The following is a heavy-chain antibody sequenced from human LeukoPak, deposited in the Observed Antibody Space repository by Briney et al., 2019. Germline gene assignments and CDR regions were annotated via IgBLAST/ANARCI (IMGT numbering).Heavy chain of an antibody. J-gene: IGHJ4*02. V-gene: IGHV4-59*01. CDR2: THYSGT. Sequence: ASETLSLTCTVSGGSISSYYWSWIRQPPGKGLEWIGYTHYSGTNYNPSLKSRVTISADTSKNQFSLKLSSVTAADTAVYYCARGISYYDSSGIDYWGQGTLVTVSS. D-gene: IGHD3-22*01. CDR3: ARGISYYDSSGIDY. CDR1: GGSISSYY.